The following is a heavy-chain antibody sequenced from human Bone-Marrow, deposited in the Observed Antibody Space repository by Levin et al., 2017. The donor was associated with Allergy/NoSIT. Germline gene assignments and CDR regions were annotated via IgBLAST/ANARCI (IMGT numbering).Heavy chain of an antibody. V-gene: IGHV4-59*01. CDR3: ARARRRAARVTHFDS. Sequence: MASETLSLTCTVSGAAFSTYYWTWVRQSPEKGLEWIGHTSYSGTTYYNPALHSRITISVETSKNQFSLMLTSVTAADSAIYYCARARRRAARVTHFDSWGPGAPVTVSS. CDR2: TSYSGTT. J-gene: IGHJ4*02. D-gene: IGHD6-6*01. CDR1: GAAFSTYY.